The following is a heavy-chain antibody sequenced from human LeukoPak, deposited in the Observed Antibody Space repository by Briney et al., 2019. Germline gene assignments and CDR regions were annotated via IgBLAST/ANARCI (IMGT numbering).Heavy chain of an antibody. CDR2: INPGGGST. J-gene: IGHJ6*02. CDR1: GYTFTSYY. D-gene: IGHD6-13*01. CDR3: ARDSAAGNYGMDV. Sequence: ASVKVSCKASGYTFTSYYMHWVRQAPGQGLEWVGIINPGGGSTSYAQKFQGRVTMTRDTSTSTVYMELSSLRSEDTAVYYCARDSAAGNYGMDVWGQGTTVTVSS. V-gene: IGHV1-46*01.